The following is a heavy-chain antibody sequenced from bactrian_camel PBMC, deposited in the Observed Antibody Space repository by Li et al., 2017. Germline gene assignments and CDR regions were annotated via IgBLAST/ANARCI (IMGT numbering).Heavy chain of an antibody. D-gene: IGHD5*01. CDR3: AMGILNGFKY. Sequence: HVQLVESGGGLVQPGGSLRLSCAASGFTFSRYAMYWIRQAPGKGLEWVSGINSGGSMTDYADSVKGRFTMFRDNAKNMLYLQMNSLKSGDTALYYCAMGILNGFKYWGRGTQVTVS. CDR1: GFTFSRYA. J-gene: IGHJ4*01. CDR2: INSGGSMT. V-gene: IGHV3S1*01.